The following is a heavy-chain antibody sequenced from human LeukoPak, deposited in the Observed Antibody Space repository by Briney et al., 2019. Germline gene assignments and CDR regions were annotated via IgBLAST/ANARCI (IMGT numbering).Heavy chain of an antibody. CDR1: GFTFSSYA. Sequence: GGSLRLSCAASGFTFSSYAMSWVRQAPGKGLEWVSAISGSGGSTYYADSVKGRFTISRDNSKNTLYLQMNSLRAEDTAVYYCAREYHDYYYYYGMDVWGQGTTVTVSS. CDR2: ISGSGGST. D-gene: IGHD2-2*01. J-gene: IGHJ6*02. V-gene: IGHV3-23*01. CDR3: AREYHDYYYYYGMDV.